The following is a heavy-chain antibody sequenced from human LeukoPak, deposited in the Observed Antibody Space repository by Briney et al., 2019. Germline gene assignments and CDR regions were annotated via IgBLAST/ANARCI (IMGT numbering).Heavy chain of an antibody. CDR3: ARAPRGYCSSTSCYLGALDY. D-gene: IGHD2-2*01. CDR1: GGSVSSGSYY. J-gene: IGHJ4*02. V-gene: IGHV4-61*01. Sequence: SETLSLTCTVSGGSVSSGSYYWSRIRRPPGKGLEWIGYIYYSGSTNYNPSLKSRVTISVDTSKNQFSLKLSSVTAADTAVYYCARAPRGYCSSTSCYLGALDYWGQGPLVTVSS. CDR2: IYYSGST.